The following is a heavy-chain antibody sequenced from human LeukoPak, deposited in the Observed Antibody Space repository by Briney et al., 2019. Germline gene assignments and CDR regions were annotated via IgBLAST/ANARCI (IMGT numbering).Heavy chain of an antibody. CDR2: ISWNSGSI. D-gene: IGHD3-22*01. CDR3: AKGSTYYYDSSALGGFDY. J-gene: IGHJ4*02. V-gene: IGHV3-9*01. CDR1: GFTFDDYA. Sequence: GRSLRLSCAASGFTFDDYAMHWDRQAPGKGLEWVSGISWNSGSIGYADSVKGRFTISRDNAKNSLYLQMNSLRAEDTALYYCAKGSTYYYDSSALGGFDYWGQGTLVTVSS.